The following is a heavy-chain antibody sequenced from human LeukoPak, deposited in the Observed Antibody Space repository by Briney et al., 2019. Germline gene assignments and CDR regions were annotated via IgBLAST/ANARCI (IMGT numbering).Heavy chain of an antibody. V-gene: IGHV3-69-1*01. CDR1: GFTFSAYA. CDR3: AREFRKPSTGD. D-gene: IGHD1-14*01. CDR2: IGSDNKP. J-gene: IGHJ4*02. Sequence: GGSLRLPCEASGFTFSAYAMTWVRQAPGQGLEWVSSIGSDNKPHYSESVKGRFAISRDNAKNTLYLQMNSLRAEDTAVYFCAREFRKPSTGDWGQGTLVTVSS.